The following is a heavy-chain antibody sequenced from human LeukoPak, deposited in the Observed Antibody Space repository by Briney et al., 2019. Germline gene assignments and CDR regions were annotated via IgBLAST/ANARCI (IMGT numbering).Heavy chain of an antibody. CDR1: GNSIRSHY. Sequence: PSETLSLTCSVSGNSIRSHYWNWIRHPPGKGLEWIGYIYHSGTTSYNPSLRSRVTISVDMPKNQFSLRLTSVTAADTAVYYCARQSEGFDSWGQGTLVTVSS. CDR3: ARQSEGFDS. CDR2: IYHSGTT. V-gene: IGHV4-59*08. J-gene: IGHJ4*02.